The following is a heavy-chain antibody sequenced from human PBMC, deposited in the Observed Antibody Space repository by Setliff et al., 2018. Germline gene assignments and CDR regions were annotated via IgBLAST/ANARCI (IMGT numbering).Heavy chain of an antibody. CDR1: GYRLIEVS. CDR2: IFPGDSDT. Sequence: GASVKVSCKVSGYRLIEVSMHWVRQAPGKGLEWMGIIFPGDSDTRYSPSFQGQVTMSADKSISTAYLQWSSLTASDTARYYCARHGARPPFDLWGQGTLVTVSS. CDR3: ARHGARPPFDL. V-gene: IGHV5-51*01. J-gene: IGHJ4*02. D-gene: IGHD6-6*01.